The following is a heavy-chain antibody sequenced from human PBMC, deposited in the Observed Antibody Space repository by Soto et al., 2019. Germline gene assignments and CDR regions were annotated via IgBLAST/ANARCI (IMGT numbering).Heavy chain of an antibody. D-gene: IGHD5-18*01. V-gene: IGHV4-31*03. CDR1: GGSINSGGYC. J-gene: IGHJ4*02. Sequence: QVQLQESGPGLVXPSQXXSLTCTVSGGSINSGGYCWSWIRQHPGKGLDWIGCISYGGSTSYNPSLKSRVTISVDTSKNQFSLKLTSVTAADTAVYYCSRGILVWGQGALITVSS. CDR2: ISYGGST. CDR3: SRGILV.